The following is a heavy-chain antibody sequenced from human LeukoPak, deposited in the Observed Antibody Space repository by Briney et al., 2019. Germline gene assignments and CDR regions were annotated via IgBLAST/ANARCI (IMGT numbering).Heavy chain of an antibody. CDR3: AGSLGPLTEY. Sequence: GGSLRLSCAASGFTLRTYAMSWVRQAPGKGLEWVSAISGSGGSTYYTDSVKGRFTISRDNSKNTLYLQMNSLRAEDTAVYYCAGSLGPLTEYWGQGTLVTVSS. CDR2: ISGSGGST. V-gene: IGHV3-23*01. D-gene: IGHD7-27*01. CDR1: GFTLRTYA. J-gene: IGHJ4*02.